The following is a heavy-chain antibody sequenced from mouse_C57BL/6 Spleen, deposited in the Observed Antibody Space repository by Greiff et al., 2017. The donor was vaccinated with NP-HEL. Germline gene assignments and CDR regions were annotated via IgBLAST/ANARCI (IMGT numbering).Heavy chain of an antibody. V-gene: IGHV5-4*03. CDR3: ASFITTGVAPGYFDV. J-gene: IGHJ1*03. Sequence: EVMLVESGGGLVKPGGSLKLSCAASGFTFSSYAMSWVRQTPEKRLEWVATISDGGSYTYYPDNVKGRFTISRDNAKNNLYLQMSHLKSEDTAMYYCASFITTGVAPGYFDVWGTGTTVTVSS. CDR1: GFTFSSYA. D-gene: IGHD1-1*01. CDR2: ISDGGSYT.